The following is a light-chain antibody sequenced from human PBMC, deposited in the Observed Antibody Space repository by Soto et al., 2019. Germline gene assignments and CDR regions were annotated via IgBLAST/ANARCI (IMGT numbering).Light chain of an antibody. Sequence: DSQMTESGKCVAVAVGGIVTITCRASQSISSYLNWYQQKPGKAPKLLIYAASSLQSGVPSRFSGSGSGTDFTLTISSLQPDDFATYYCQQSYSTPSTFGQGTRLEIK. CDR3: QQSYSTPST. V-gene: IGKV1-39*01. CDR2: AAS. J-gene: IGKJ5*01. CDR1: QSISSY.